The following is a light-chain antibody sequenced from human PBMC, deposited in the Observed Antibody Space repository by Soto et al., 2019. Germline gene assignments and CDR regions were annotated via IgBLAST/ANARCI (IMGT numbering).Light chain of an antibody. V-gene: IGKV3-15*01. J-gene: IGKJ1*01. Sequence: EIVMTQFPATLSVSPGERATLSCRASQSLSDNLAWYQQRPGQAPRPLFYRASTRATGVPARFSASGSGTEFPLTISSLQSEDSAVYYCHQYSNWPPWTFGPGTKVEIK. CDR1: QSLSDN. CDR2: RAS. CDR3: HQYSNWPPWT.